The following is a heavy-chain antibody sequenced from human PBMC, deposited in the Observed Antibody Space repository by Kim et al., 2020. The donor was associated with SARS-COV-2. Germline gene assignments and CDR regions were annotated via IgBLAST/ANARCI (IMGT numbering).Heavy chain of an antibody. V-gene: IGHV3-21*01. CDR2: ISSSSYI. J-gene: IGHJ4*02. CDR1: GFTFSSYS. D-gene: IGHD2-2*01. CDR3: ARDLDLDIVVVPAAMGENFGY. Sequence: GGSPRLSCAASGFTFSSYSMNWVRQAPGKGLEWVSSISSSSYIYYADSVKGRFTISRDNAKNSLYLQMNSLRAEDTAVYYCARDLDLDIVVVPAAMGENFGYWGQGTLVTVSS.